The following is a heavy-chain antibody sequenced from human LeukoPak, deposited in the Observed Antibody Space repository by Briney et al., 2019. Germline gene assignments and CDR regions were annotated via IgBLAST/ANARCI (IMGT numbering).Heavy chain of an antibody. V-gene: IGHV3-7*03. J-gene: IGHJ4*02. Sequence: PGGSLRLSCAASGFTFSNYWMSWVRRAPGKGLEWVANIKQDGSEKYYVDSVKGRFTISRDNAKNSLYLQMNSLRAEDTAVYYCASLYYDFWSGYIEDWGQGTLVTVSS. CDR1: GFTFSNYW. CDR2: IKQDGSEK. CDR3: ASLYYDFWSGYIED. D-gene: IGHD3-3*01.